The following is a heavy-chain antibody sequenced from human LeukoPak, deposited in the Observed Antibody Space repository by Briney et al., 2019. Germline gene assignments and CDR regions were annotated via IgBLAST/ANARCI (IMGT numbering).Heavy chain of an antibody. Sequence: GGSLRLSCAVSGFTVSGNYMSWVRQAPGKGLEWVSLIYSGGTTYYADSVKGRFTISRDNSKNTLYLQMNSLRAEDTAVYYCARRAGAYSHPYDYWGQGILVTVSS. J-gene: IGHJ4*02. CDR3: ARRAGAYSHPYDY. V-gene: IGHV3-53*01. CDR1: GFTVSGNY. CDR2: IYSGGTT. D-gene: IGHD4/OR15-4a*01.